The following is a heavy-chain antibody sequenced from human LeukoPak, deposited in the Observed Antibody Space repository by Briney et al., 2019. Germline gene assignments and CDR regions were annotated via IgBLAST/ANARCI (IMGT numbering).Heavy chain of an antibody. CDR3: ARGTLGYCSGGSCYTIAYAFDI. D-gene: IGHD2-15*01. CDR1: GDIVSSNSAA. J-gene: IGHJ3*02. CDR2: TYYRSKRYN. V-gene: IGHV6-1*01. Sequence: SQTLSLTCAISGDIVSSNSAAWNWIRQSPSGGLEWLGRTYYRSKRYNDYAVSVKSRITINPDTSKNQFSLQLNSVTPGDTAVYYCARGTLGYCSGGSCYTIAYAFDIWGQGTMVTVSS.